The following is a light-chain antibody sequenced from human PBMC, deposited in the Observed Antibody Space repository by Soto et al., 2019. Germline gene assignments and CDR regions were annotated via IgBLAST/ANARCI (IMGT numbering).Light chain of an antibody. CDR2: DVF. V-gene: IGLV2-11*01. Sequence: QSALTQPRSVSGSPGQSVTISCTGTSSDVGDYNHVSWYQQNPGKAPKLMIYDVFKRPSGVPDRFSGSKSGNTASLTISGLQTEDEADYYCCAYAGINNVVFGGGTKLTVL. J-gene: IGLJ3*02. CDR3: CAYAGINNVV. CDR1: SSDVGDYNH.